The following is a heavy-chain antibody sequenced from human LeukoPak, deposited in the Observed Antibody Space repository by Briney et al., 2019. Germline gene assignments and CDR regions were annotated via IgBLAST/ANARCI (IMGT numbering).Heavy chain of an antibody. V-gene: IGHV3-23*01. Sequence: GGSLRLSCAASGFTFSSSAMSWVRQAPGKGLEWVSAISNNGGYTYYADSVQGRFTISRDNSKSTLCLQMSSLRAEDTAVYYCAKAPKGVGFCSGGSCYLLDYWGQGSLVTFSS. J-gene: IGHJ4*02. CDR1: GFTFSSSA. CDR3: AKAPKGVGFCSGGSCYLLDY. CDR2: ISNNGGYT. D-gene: IGHD2-15*01.